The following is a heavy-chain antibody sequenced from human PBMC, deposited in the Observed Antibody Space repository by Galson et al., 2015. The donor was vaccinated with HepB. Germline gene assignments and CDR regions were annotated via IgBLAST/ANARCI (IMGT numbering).Heavy chain of an antibody. CDR3: ARDPPLNSGPSQNFDY. V-gene: IGHV3-11*01. Sequence: SLRLSCAASGFTFSGYYMSWIRQAPGFGLEWVSYISSSGSTIYYADSVKGRFTISRDSAKNSLYLQMNSLRAEDTAVYYCARDPPLNSGPSQNFDYWGQGTLVTVSS. CDR1: GFTFSGYY. D-gene: IGHD5-12*01. CDR2: ISSSGSTI. J-gene: IGHJ4*02.